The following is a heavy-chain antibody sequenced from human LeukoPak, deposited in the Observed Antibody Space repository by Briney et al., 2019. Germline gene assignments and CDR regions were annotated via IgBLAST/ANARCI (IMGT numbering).Heavy chain of an antibody. Sequence: GGSLRLSCAASGFTFSSCEMNWVHQAPGKGLEWVSYINNGGSTKYYADSVKGRFTISRDNAKNSLYLQMNSLRAEDTAVYYCAASELTTLDIWGQGTMVTVSS. V-gene: IGHV3-48*03. D-gene: IGHD4-11*01. CDR2: INNGGSTK. CDR1: GFTFSSCE. J-gene: IGHJ3*02. CDR3: AASELTTLDI.